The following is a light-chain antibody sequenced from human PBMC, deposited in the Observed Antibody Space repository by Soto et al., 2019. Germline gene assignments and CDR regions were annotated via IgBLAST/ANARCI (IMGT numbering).Light chain of an antibody. V-gene: IGLV2-14*01. Sequence: LTQPASVSGSPGQSITISCTGTSSDVGGYNYVSWHQHHPGKAPKLMIYEVSSRPSGVSDRFSGSKSGDTASPTISGLQAEDEADYYCSSYTDSSTRVFGAGTKVTVL. CDR2: EVS. J-gene: IGLJ1*01. CDR1: SSDVGGYNY. CDR3: SSYTDSSTRV.